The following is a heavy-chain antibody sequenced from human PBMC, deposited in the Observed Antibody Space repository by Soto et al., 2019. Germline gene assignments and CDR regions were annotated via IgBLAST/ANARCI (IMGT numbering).Heavy chain of an antibody. J-gene: IGHJ6*02. V-gene: IGHV6-1*01. CDR1: GDSVSSNSAA. Sequence: SQTLSLTCAISGDSVSSNSAAWNWIRQSPSRGLEWLGRTYYRSKWYNDYAVSVKSRITINPDTSKNQFSLQLNSETPEDTAVYYCARGHSSSWRGYYYGMDVWGQGTTVTVSS. CDR2: TYYRSKWYN. D-gene: IGHD6-13*01. CDR3: ARGHSSSWRGYYYGMDV.